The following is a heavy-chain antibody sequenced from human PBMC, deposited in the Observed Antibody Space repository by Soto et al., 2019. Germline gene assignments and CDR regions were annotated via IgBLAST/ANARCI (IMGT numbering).Heavy chain of an antibody. Sequence: SETLSLTCTVSGGSISSGGYYWSWIRQPPGKRLEWIGYVHNSGSTNYNPSLKSRVTTAVDTSKNQFSLRLSSVTAADTAVYYCARHVYEFDNGDINWFDSWGQGILVTVSS. CDR3: ARHVYEFDNGDINWFDS. D-gene: IGHD2-21*02. CDR1: GGSISSGGYY. CDR2: VHNSGST. V-gene: IGHV4-61*08. J-gene: IGHJ5*01.